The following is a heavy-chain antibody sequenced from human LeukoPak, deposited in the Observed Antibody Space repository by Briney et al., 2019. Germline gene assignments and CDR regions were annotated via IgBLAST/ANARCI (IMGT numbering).Heavy chain of an antibody. CDR1: GFSFGSYA. V-gene: IGHV3-23*01. CDR3: AKDRGSGWPQFDY. J-gene: IGHJ4*02. CDR2: ISGRGGST. Sequence: GGSLRLSCAASGFSFGSYAMSWVRQAPGKGLEWVSAISGRGGSTYYADSVKGRFTISRDNSKNTLYLQVNSLRAEDTAVYYCAKDRGSGWPQFDYWGQGTLVTVSS. D-gene: IGHD6-19*01.